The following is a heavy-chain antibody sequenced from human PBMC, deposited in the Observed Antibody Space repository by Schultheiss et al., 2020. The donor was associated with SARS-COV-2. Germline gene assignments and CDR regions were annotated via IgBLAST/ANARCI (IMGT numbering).Heavy chain of an antibody. CDR1: GGSISSYY. J-gene: IGHJ1*01. CDR3: ARQFGPSIAAAWDEQYFQH. CDR2: INHSGST. D-gene: IGHD6-13*01. Sequence: SETLSLTCTVSGGSISSYYWSWIRQPPGKGLEWIGEINHSGSTYYNPSLKSRVTISVDTSKNQFSLKLSSVTAEDTAVYYCARQFGPSIAAAWDEQYFQHWGQGTLVTVSS. V-gene: IGHV4-34*01.